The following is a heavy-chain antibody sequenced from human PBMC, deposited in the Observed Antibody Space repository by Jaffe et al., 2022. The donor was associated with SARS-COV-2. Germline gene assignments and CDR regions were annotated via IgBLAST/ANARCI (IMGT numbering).Heavy chain of an antibody. CDR3: ARGEGFWSGYLDY. CDR2: ISYDGSNK. Sequence: QVQLVESGGGVVQPGRSLRLSCAASGFTFSSYAMHWVRQAPGKGLEWVAVISYDGSNKYYADSVKGRFTISRDNSKNTLYLQMNSLRAEDTAVYYCARGEGFWSGYLDYWGQGTLVTVSS. CDR1: GFTFSSYA. V-gene: IGHV3-30-3*01. J-gene: IGHJ4*02. D-gene: IGHD3-3*01.